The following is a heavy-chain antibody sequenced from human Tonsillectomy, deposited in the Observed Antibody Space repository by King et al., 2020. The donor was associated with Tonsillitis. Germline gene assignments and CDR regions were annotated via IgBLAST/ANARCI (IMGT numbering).Heavy chain of an antibody. Sequence: VQLQESGPGLVKPSETLSLTCTVSGGSISSYYWSWIRQPPGKGLEWIGYIYYSGSTNYNPSLKSRVTISVDTSKNQFSLKRSSVTAADTAVYYCARGGDMVRGVLDYWGQGTLVTVSS. J-gene: IGHJ4*02. CDR3: ARGGDMVRGVLDY. CDR2: IYYSGST. V-gene: IGHV4-59*01. D-gene: IGHD3-10*01. CDR1: GGSISSYY.